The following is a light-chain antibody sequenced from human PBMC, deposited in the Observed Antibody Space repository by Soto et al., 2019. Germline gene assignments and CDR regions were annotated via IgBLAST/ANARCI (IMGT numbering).Light chain of an antibody. CDR3: QQYNTYPWT. V-gene: IGKV1-5*03. CDR2: KAS. CDR1: QSITNW. Sequence: DIQMTQSPSTLSASVGDRVTITCRASQSITNWLAWYQQKPGKAPKVLVYKASTLEYGVPSRFSGTGSGTEFTLTISSLQPDDLATYYCQQYNTYPWTFGQGTKVEIK. J-gene: IGKJ1*01.